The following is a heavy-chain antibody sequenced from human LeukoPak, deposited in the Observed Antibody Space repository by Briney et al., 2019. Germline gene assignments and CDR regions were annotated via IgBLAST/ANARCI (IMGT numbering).Heavy chain of an antibody. J-gene: IGHJ6*03. D-gene: IGHD1-20*01. CDR3: ARVYNWNYYYMDV. CDR2: IYYSGST. CDR1: GGSISSSSYY. Sequence: SETLSLTCTVSGGSISSSSYYWGWIRQPPGKGLEWIGSIYYSGSTYYNPSLKSRVTISVDTSKNQFSLKLSSVTAADTAVYYCARVYNWNYYYMDVWGKGTTVTVSS. V-gene: IGHV4-39*07.